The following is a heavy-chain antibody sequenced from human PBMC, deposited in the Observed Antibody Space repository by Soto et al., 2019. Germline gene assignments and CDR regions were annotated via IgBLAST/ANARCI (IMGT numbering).Heavy chain of an antibody. CDR1: VFSFRNDG. Sequence: QVQLVESGGGVVQPGTSLRLSCASSVFSFRNDGMLWVRQAPGEGLEWVALISYDGRNKYYADSVKSRFTISRDNSKNTLYLQMNSLRAEDTAVYYCAGGYDWGDYWGQGTLVTVSS. CDR2: ISYDGRNK. CDR3: AGGYDWGDY. J-gene: IGHJ4*02. D-gene: IGHD5-12*01. V-gene: IGHV3-30*03.